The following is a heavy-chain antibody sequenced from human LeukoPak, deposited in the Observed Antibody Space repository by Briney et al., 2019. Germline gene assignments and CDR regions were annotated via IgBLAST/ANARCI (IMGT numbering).Heavy chain of an antibody. Sequence: PGGSLRLSSVASGFTFTTYWMHWVRQVPGQGLVWVARINTDGRVTTYADSVKGRFTVSRDNAENTLYLQMNNLRPEDTAVYYCIGETHVGLHLEYWGQGTLATVS. CDR3: IGETHVGLHLEY. CDR1: GFTFTTYW. D-gene: IGHD3-10*02. V-gene: IGHV3-74*01. J-gene: IGHJ4*02. CDR2: INTDGRVT.